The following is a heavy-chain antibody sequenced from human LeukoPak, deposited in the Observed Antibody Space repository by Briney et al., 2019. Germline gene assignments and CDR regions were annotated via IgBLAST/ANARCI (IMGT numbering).Heavy chain of an antibody. CDR3: ARAPRAYCSTTGSCFQDY. J-gene: IGHJ4*02. Sequence: ASETLSLTCTVSGDSISGFYWNWIRQPPGKGLEWIGYMYYSGITNYNPSLKSRVTMSVDKSKNQFSLNLTSVTAADTAVYFCARAPRAYCSTTGSCFQDYWGQGTLVTVSS. CDR2: MYYSGIT. CDR1: GDSISGFY. V-gene: IGHV4-59*12. D-gene: IGHD2-2*01.